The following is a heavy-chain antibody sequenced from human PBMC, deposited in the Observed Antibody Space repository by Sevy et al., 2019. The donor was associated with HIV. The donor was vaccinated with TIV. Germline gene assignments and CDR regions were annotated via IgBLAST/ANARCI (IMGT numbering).Heavy chain of an antibody. CDR2: VYYTGGI. J-gene: IGHJ3*02. Sequence: SETLSLTCTVSGGSINSDHWNWIRQPPGKGLEWIGYVYYTGGINYKLSLKNRVTISVDRTKNQFSLKLTSVTAADTAVYYCARRNDFDIWGQGTMVTVSS. V-gene: IGHV4-59*08. CDR1: GGSINSDH. CDR3: ARRNDFDI.